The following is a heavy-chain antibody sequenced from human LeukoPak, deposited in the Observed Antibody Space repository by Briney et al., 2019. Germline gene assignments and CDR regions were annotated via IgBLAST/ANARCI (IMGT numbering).Heavy chain of an antibody. CDR2: IYYSGST. V-gene: IGHV4-59*08. D-gene: IGHD6-19*01. CDR1: GGSISSYY. CDR3: ARRTIAVGDAFDI. Sequence: SKTLSLTCTVSGGSISSYYWSWIRQPPGKGLEWIGYIYYSGSTNYNPSLKSRVTISVDTSKNQFSLKLSSVTAADTAVYCCARRTIAVGDAFDIWGQGTMVTVSS. J-gene: IGHJ3*02.